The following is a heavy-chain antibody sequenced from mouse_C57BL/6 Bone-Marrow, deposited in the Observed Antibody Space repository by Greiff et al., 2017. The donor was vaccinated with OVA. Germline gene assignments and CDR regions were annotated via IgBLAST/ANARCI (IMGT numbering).Heavy chain of an antibody. CDR1: GYTFTSYW. CDR3: ARLDDYDGFDY. V-gene: IGHV1-59*01. D-gene: IGHD2-4*01. Sequence: QVQLQQPGAELVRPGTSVKLSCKASGYTFTSYWMHWVKQRPGQGLEWIGVIDPSDSYTNYNQKFKGKATLTVDTSSSTAYMQLNSLTSEDSAVYYCARLDDYDGFDYWGQGTTLTVSS. J-gene: IGHJ2*01. CDR2: IDPSDSYT.